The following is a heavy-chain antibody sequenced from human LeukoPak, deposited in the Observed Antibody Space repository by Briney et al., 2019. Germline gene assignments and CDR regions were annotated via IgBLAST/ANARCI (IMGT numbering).Heavy chain of an antibody. V-gene: IGHV3-7*01. CDR1: GFTFSSYW. D-gene: IGHD1-20*01. Sequence: PGGSLRLSCAASGFTFSSYWMSWVRQAPGKGLEWVANIKQDGSEKYYVDSVKGRFTISRDNAKNSLYLQMNSLRAEDTAVYYCAREYKWAYNWNYFDYWGQGTLVTVSS. J-gene: IGHJ4*02. CDR3: AREYKWAYNWNYFDY. CDR2: IKQDGSEK.